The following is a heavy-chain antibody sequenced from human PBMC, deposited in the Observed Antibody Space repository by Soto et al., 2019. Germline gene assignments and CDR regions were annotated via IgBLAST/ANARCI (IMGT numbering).Heavy chain of an antibody. CDR1: GLSVRSSY. CDR3: ARDGDGGWGD. CDR2: ISGRSET. Sequence: EVQLVEFGGGLIQPGGSLRLSCVASGLSVRSSYMSWVRQAPGKGLEWISYISGRSETFYSNSVKGRFTISKDNWQNTLILQMKNLRRDDTGVYYGARDGDGGWGDWGQGAQVTVSS. V-gene: IGHV3-53*01. D-gene: IGHD7-27*01. J-gene: IGHJ4*02.